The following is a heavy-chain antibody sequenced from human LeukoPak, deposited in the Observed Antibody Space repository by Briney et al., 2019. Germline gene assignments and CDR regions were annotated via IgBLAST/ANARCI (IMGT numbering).Heavy chain of an antibody. V-gene: IGHV4-4*07. Sequence: SETLSLTCTVSGVSVSSYYWSWIRQPAGKGLECIGRVYTTGSTYYNPSLKSRVTISVDKSKNQFSLNLSSVTAADTAVYYCAREVGSGGNYYPGYWGQGTLVTVSS. J-gene: IGHJ4*03. CDR1: GVSVSSYY. CDR2: VYTTGST. CDR3: AREVGSGGNYYPGY. D-gene: IGHD1-26*01.